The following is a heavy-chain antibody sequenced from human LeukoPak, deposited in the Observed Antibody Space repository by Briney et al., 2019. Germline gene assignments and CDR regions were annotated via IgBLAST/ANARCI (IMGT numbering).Heavy chain of an antibody. CDR1: GFTVSSNY. V-gene: IGHV3-53*01. D-gene: IGHD3-10*01. CDR2: IYSGGST. Sequence: PGGSLRLSCAASGFTVSSNYMSWVRQAPGKGLEWVSVIYSGGSTYYADSVKGRFTISRDNSKNTLYLQMNSLRAEDTAVYYCAKSGFRDLSSAYYYYYGMDVWGQGTTVTVSS. CDR3: AKSGFRDLSSAYYYYYGMDV. J-gene: IGHJ6*02.